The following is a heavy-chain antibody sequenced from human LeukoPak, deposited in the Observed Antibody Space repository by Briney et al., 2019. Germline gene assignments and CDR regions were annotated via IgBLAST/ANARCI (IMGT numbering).Heavy chain of an antibody. J-gene: IGHJ4*02. D-gene: IGHD2-15*01. Sequence: PGGSLRLSCAASGFTFSIHTMSWVRQAPGKGLEWVSCISTTSSYIYYADSVKGRFTISRDNAKNSLYLQLNSLRAEDTAVYYCARGSPPDYWGQGTLVTVSS. V-gene: IGHV3-21*04. CDR3: ARGSPPDY. CDR1: GFTFSIHT. CDR2: ISTTSSYI.